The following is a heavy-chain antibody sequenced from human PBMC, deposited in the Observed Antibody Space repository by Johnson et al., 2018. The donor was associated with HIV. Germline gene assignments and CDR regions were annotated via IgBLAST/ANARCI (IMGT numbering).Heavy chain of an antibody. CDR1: GFTVSNNY. D-gene: IGHD1-26*01. J-gene: IGHJ3*02. V-gene: IGHV3-66*02. CDR2: IYTSGDT. Sequence: VQLVESGGDLVQPGGSLRLSCAASGFTVSNNYVSWVRQAPGKGLEWVSVIYTSGDTYYAASVRGRFAISRDNSKNTVYLQMSSLRVEDTAIYHCARDLMVGPTRTGSFDIWGQGTMVTGSS. CDR3: ARDLMVGPTRTGSFDI.